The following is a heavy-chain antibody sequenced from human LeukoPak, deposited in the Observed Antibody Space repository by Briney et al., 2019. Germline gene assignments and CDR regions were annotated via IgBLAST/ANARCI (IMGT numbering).Heavy chain of an antibody. V-gene: IGHV4-4*07. CDR2: IYTTGTT. Sequence: SETLSLTCTASGGSINSYYWGWVRQAAGKGLEWIGRIYTTGTTYYSPSLKSRLTMSVDTSKNQFSLNLRSVTAADTALYYCGRQGYTAAYYFLDYWSQGTLVTVSS. CDR3: GRQGYTAAYYFLDY. D-gene: IGHD1-26*01. CDR1: GGSINSYY. J-gene: IGHJ4*02.